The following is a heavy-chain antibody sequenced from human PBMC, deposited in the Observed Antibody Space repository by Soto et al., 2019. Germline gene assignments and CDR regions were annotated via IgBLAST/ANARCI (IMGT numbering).Heavy chain of an antibody. Sequence: XESLGLSCAASGFTFSNYGMHGVRQAPGKGLEWVAVIWYDGSNKYYADSVKGRFTISRDNSKNTLYLQMNSLRSEDTAVYYCARGIVVDYGMDVWGQGTTVTVSS. CDR1: GFTFSNYG. D-gene: IGHD3-22*01. CDR3: ARGIVVDYGMDV. V-gene: IGHV3-33*01. CDR2: IWYDGSNK. J-gene: IGHJ6*02.